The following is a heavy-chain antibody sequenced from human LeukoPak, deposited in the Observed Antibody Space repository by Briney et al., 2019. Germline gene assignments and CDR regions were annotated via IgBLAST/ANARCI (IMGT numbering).Heavy chain of an antibody. CDR3: ARDKGSGLDYYYHYGMDV. J-gene: IGHJ6*04. V-gene: IGHV4-61*01. CDR2: IYYSGST. Sequence: SETLSLTCTVSGGSVSSGSYYWSWIRQPPGKGLEWIGYIYYSGSTNYNPSLKSRVTISVDTSKNQFSLKLSSVTAADTAVYYCARDKGSGLDYYYHYGMDVWGKGTTVTVSS. CDR1: GGSVSSGSYY. D-gene: IGHD3-10*01.